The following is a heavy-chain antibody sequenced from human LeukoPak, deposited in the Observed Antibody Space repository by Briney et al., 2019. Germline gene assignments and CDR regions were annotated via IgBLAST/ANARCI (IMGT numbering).Heavy chain of an antibody. CDR1: GVSISSSSCY. CDR2: VYYSGDT. J-gene: IGHJ2*01. V-gene: IGHV4-39*01. CDR3: ARQTTARPSAWYFDL. Sequence: KSPQTLSLTSTVSGVSISSSSCYSGWIRQPPGKDLEWIGSVYYSGDTYYSPSLRGRLTISVDTSKNQFSLKLRSVTAADTAVYYCARQTTARPSAWYFDLWGRGTLVTVSS. D-gene: IGHD4-17*01.